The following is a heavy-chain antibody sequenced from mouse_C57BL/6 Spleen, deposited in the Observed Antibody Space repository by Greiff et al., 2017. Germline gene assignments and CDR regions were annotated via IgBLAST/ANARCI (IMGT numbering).Heavy chain of an antibody. CDR2: IDPSDSYT. V-gene: IGHV1-69*01. CDR3: ARMDYGSSYFDY. D-gene: IGHD1-1*01. Sequence: QVQLQQPGAELVMPGASVKLSCKASGYTFTSYWMHWVKQRPGQGLEWIGEIDPSDSYTNYNQKFQGKSTLTVDKSSSTAYMQLSSLTSEDSAVYYCARMDYGSSYFDYWGQGTTLTVSS. J-gene: IGHJ2*01. CDR1: GYTFTSYW.